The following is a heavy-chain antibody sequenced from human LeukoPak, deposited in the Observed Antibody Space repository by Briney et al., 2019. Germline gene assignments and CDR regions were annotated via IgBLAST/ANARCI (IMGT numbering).Heavy chain of an antibody. V-gene: IGHV4-30-4*01. Sequence: PSETLSLTGTVSGGSISSGDYYWSWIRQPPGKGLEWIGYIYYSGSTYYNPSLKSRVTISVDRSKNQFSLKLSSVTAADTAVYYCARHTPYYYDSGTHLVHDYWGRGTLVTVSS. D-gene: IGHD3-10*01. J-gene: IGHJ4*02. CDR3: ARHTPYYYDSGTHLVHDY. CDR2: IYYSGST. CDR1: GGSISSGDYY.